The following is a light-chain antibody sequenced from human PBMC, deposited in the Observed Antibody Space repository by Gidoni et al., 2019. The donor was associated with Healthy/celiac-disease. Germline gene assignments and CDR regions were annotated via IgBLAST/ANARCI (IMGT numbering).Light chain of an antibody. CDR1: NIGSKK. V-gene: IGLV3-9*01. J-gene: IGLJ3*02. CDR2: RDS. CDR3: QVWDSSTWV. Sequence: SYELTQPLSVSVALGQTARITCGGNNIGSKKVHGYQQKPGQAPVLVIYRDSNRPSGIPERFSGSNSGNTATLTISRAQAGDEADYYCQVWDSSTWVFGGGTKLTVL.